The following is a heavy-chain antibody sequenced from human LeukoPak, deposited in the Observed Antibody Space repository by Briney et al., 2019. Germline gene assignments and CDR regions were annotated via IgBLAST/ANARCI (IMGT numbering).Heavy chain of an antibody. V-gene: IGHV4-59*08. Sequence: SETLSLTCTVSGDSLSTYSWSSLRQPPGKGLEYIGYIYCGGSTNYNPSLKSRVTMSVDTSKNQFSLKLNAVTAADTAVYYCVGEKNYWGTPYWGQGTLVTVSS. CDR1: GDSLSTYS. CDR2: IYCGGST. J-gene: IGHJ4*02. D-gene: IGHD1-7*01. CDR3: VGEKNYWGTPY.